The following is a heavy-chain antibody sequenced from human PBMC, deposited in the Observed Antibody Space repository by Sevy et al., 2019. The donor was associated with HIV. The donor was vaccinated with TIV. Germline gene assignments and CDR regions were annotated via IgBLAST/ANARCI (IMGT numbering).Heavy chain of an antibody. D-gene: IGHD4-17*01. Sequence: GGSLRLSCVASGFTFSSYEMNWVRQAPGKGLEWVSYISNSGTSMYYSDSVKGRFTISRDNARNSLYLQMNSLRAEDTAVYYCARDLPPSATTVAHFDCWGRGPWSPSPQ. J-gene: IGHJ4*02. CDR3: ARDLPPSATTVAHFDC. CDR1: GFTFSSYE. V-gene: IGHV3-48*03. CDR2: ISNSGTSM.